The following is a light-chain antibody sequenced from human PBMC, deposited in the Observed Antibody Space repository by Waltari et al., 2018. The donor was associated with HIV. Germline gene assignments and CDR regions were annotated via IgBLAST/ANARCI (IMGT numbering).Light chain of an antibody. CDR3: QQYNSYSYT. CDR2: GAS. CDR1: QIIDNW. V-gene: IGKV1-5*03. J-gene: IGKJ2*01. Sequence: DIQMTQSPSTLSASVGDRVTIPRRASQIIDNWLAWYQQRPGTAPKLPVFGASTLESGVPPSFSGSGSGTEFTLTISSLQPDDFATYYCQQYNSYSYTFGQGTKLEIK.